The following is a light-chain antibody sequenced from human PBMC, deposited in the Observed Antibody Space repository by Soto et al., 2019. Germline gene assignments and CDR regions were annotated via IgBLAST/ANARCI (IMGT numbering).Light chain of an antibody. J-gene: IGKJ1*01. CDR2: GAL. CDR1: PSISTQ. Sequence: DTQMTQSPSTLAASVGDRVTIICRASPSISTQLACYQQKPGKAPKLLISGALSLESGVQSRFRGSGSGTECTLTISSLQPDDFATYYCHQYYTYSTFGQGTRVDI. V-gene: IGKV1-5*02. CDR3: HQYYTYST.